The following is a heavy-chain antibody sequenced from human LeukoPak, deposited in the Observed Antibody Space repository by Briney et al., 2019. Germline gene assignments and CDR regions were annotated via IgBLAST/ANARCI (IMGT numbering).Heavy chain of an antibody. V-gene: IGHV3-23*01. D-gene: IGHD1-7*01. CDR1: GFTFSSYE. CDR2: ISGSGGST. Sequence: GGSLRLSCAASGFTFSSYEMNWVRQAPGKGLEWVSAISGSGGSTYYADSVKGRFTISRDNPKNTLYLQMNSLRSDDTAMYYCARANNWNYALGYWGQGTLVTVSS. CDR3: ARANNWNYALGY. J-gene: IGHJ4*02.